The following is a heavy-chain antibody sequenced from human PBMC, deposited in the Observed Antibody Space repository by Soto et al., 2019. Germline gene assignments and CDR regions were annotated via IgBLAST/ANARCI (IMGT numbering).Heavy chain of an antibody. V-gene: IGHV4-39*01. D-gene: IGHD3-22*01. Sequence: QLQLQESGPGLVKRSETLSLTCTVSGGSISSSSYYWGWIRQPPGKGLEWIGSIFYRGNTYYNPSLKSRVAXXVXASKNQFSLKLTSVTAADTAVYYCARTNYYDSSGYYYRYFDYWGQGTLVTVSS. CDR1: GGSISSSSYY. CDR3: ARTNYYDSSGYYYRYFDY. CDR2: IFYRGNT. J-gene: IGHJ4*02.